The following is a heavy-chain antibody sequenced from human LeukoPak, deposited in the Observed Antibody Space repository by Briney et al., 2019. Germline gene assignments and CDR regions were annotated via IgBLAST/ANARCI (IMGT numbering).Heavy chain of an antibody. CDR3: ARGPSQKYYDFPVDY. D-gene: IGHD3-3*01. J-gene: IGHJ4*02. CDR1: GYTFTTYG. Sequence: ASVKVSCKASGYTFTTYGISWVRQAPGQGLDWMGWISVYNGNTKYAQKLQGRVTMTTDTSTSTAYMELRSLRSDDTAVYYCARGPSQKYYDFPVDYWGQGTLVTVSS. V-gene: IGHV1-18*01. CDR2: ISVYNGNT.